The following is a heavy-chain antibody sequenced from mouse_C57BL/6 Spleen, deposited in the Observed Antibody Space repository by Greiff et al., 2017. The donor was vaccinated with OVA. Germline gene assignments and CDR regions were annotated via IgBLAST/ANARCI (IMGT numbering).Heavy chain of an antibody. D-gene: IGHD1-1*01. CDR3: AREVDYYGSSHWYFDV. CDR2: IYPGDGDT. V-gene: IGHV1-82*01. J-gene: IGHJ1*03. CDR1: GYAFSSSW. Sequence: VQLQQSGPELVKPGASVKISCKASGYAFSSSWMNWVKQRPGKGLEWIGRIYPGDGDTNYNGKFKGKATLTADKSSSTAYMQLSSLTSEDSAVYFCAREVDYYGSSHWYFDVWGTGTTVTVSS.